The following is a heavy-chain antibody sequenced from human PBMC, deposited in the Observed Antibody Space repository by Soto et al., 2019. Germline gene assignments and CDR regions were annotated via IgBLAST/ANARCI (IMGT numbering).Heavy chain of an antibody. V-gene: IGHV1-69*13. D-gene: IGHD6-13*01. Sequence: GASVKVSCKASGGTFSSYAISWVRQAPGQGLEWMGGIIPIFGTANYAQKFQGRVTITADESTSTAYMELSSLRSEDTAVYYCARFQTVAAAAPLDYWGQGTLVTVSS. CDR1: GGTFSSYA. J-gene: IGHJ4*02. CDR3: ARFQTVAAAAPLDY. CDR2: IIPIFGTA.